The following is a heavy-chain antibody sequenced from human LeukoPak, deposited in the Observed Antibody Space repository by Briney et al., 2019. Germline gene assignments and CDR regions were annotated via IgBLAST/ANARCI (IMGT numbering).Heavy chain of an antibody. J-gene: IGHJ3*02. D-gene: IGHD2-15*01. CDR3: ARLLRVVAAIAFDI. Sequence: SETLSLTCTVSGGSISNNYWSWIRQPPGKGLEWIGSIYYSGSTNYNPSLKSRVTISLDTSKNQFSLKLSSVTAADTAVYYCARLLRVVAAIAFDIWGQGTMVTVSS. CDR2: IYYSGST. V-gene: IGHV4-59*01. CDR1: GGSISNNY.